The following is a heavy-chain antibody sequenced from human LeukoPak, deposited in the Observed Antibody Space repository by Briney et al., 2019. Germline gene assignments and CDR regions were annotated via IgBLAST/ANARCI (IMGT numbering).Heavy chain of an antibody. V-gene: IGHV3-64D*06. Sequence: PGGSLRLSCSASGFTFSSYAMYWVRQDPGKGLEYVSAISSNGGSTNYADSVKDRFTISRNNSKNTLYLQMSSLRAEDTAVYYCAKAGSGSYYKSRSGMDVWGKGTTVIVSS. CDR1: GFTFSSYA. CDR3: AKAGSGSYYKSRSGMDV. D-gene: IGHD3-10*01. CDR2: ISSNGGST. J-gene: IGHJ6*04.